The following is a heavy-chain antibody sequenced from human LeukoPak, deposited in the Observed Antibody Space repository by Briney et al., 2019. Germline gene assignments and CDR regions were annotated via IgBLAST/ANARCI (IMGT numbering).Heavy chain of an antibody. D-gene: IGHD2-15*01. Sequence: SQTLSLTCAISGDSVSSNRAVWNWIRQSPSRGLEWLGRTYYRSKWYNDYAVSVKSRITIKPDTCKNQFSLQLNSATPEDTAVYYCARLGLGGAFDIWGQGTMVTVSS. CDR1: GDSVSSNRAV. CDR2: TYYRSKWYN. V-gene: IGHV6-1*01. CDR3: ARLGLGGAFDI. J-gene: IGHJ3*02.